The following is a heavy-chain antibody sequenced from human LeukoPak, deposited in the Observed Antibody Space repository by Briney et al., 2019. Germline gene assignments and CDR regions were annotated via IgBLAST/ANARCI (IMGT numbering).Heavy chain of an antibody. D-gene: IGHD3-22*01. CDR1: GYTFIGYY. CDR2: INSNSGGT. V-gene: IGHV1-2*02. CDR3: ARGLYYYETSDYQNYFDN. Sequence: GASVKVSCKASGYTFIGYYMHWVRQAPGQGLEWMGWINSNSGGTNYAQKFKGRVTMTRDTSISTAYMELSGLTSDDTAVYYCARGLYYYETSDYQNYFDNWGQGTLVTVSS. J-gene: IGHJ4*02.